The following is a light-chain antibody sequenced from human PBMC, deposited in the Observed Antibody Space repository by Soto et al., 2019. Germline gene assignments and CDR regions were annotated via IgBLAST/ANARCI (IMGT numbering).Light chain of an antibody. J-gene: IGKJ5*01. CDR1: QSVASSL. CDR3: QQYGSSPIT. V-gene: IGKV3-20*01. Sequence: EVVLTQSPGTLSLSPGERATLSCRASQSVASSLLAWYQQKPGQAPRLLIYGASSRATGSPDRFSGSGSGTDFPLTISRLDPEDFAVYYCQQYGSSPITFGQGTRLEIK. CDR2: GAS.